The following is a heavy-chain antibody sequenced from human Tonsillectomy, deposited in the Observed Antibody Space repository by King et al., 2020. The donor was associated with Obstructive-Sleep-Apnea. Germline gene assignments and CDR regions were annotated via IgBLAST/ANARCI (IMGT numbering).Heavy chain of an antibody. CDR3: ARDNGHSYGQTYYYYAMDV. CDR1: GFTFTTYS. Sequence: VQLVESGGGLVKPGGSLRLSCAGSGFTFTTYSVNWVRQAPGKGLEWVSSITSSSYIYYADSVKGRFTISRDNANKSLYLQMNSLRAEDTAVYYCARDNGHSYGQTYYYYAMDVWGQGTTVTVSS. V-gene: IGHV3-21*01. D-gene: IGHD5-18*01. J-gene: IGHJ6*02. CDR2: ITSSSYI.